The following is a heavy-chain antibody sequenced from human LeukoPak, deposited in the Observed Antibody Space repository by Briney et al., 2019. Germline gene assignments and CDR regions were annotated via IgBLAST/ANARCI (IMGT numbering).Heavy chain of an antibody. CDR3: AKDIGYYFDY. V-gene: IGHV3-30*18. J-gene: IGHJ4*02. CDR2: ISYDGSNK. D-gene: IGHD3-16*01. CDR1: GFTFSSYG. Sequence: TGGSLRLSCAASGFTFSSYGMHWVRQAPGKGLEWVAVISYDGSNKYYADSVKGRFTISRDNSKNTLYLQMNSLRAEDTAVYYCAKDIGYYFDYWGQGILVTVSS.